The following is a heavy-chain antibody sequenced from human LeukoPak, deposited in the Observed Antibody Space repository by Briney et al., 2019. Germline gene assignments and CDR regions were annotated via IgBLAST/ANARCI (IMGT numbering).Heavy chain of an antibody. Sequence: GESLKISCKGSGYSFTSYWIVWVRQMPGKGLEWMGIIYPGDSETRYSPSFQGQVTISADKSISTAYLQWSSLKASDTAMYYCARLKDSNYYYYGMDVWGQGTTVTVSS. V-gene: IGHV5-51*01. J-gene: IGHJ6*02. CDR1: GYSFTSYW. D-gene: IGHD2-15*01. CDR2: IYPGDSET. CDR3: ARLKDSNYYYYGMDV.